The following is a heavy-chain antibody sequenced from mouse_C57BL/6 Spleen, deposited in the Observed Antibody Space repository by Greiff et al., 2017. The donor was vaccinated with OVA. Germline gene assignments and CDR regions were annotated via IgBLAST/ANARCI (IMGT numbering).Heavy chain of an antibody. V-gene: IGHV1-26*01. J-gene: IGHJ4*01. D-gene: IGHD2-2*01. Sequence: VQLQQSGPELVKPGASVKISCKASGYTFTDYYMNWVKQSHGKSLEWIGEINPNIGGTSYNQKFKGKATLTVDKSSSTAYMELRSLTSEDSAVYYCARWGGYDVGAMDYWGQGTSVTVSS. CDR2: INPNIGGT. CDR3: ARWGGYDVGAMDY. CDR1: GYTFTDYY.